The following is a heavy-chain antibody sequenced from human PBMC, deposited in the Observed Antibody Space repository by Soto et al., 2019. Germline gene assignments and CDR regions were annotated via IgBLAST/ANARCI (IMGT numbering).Heavy chain of an antibody. V-gene: IGHV1-2*04. J-gene: IGHJ4*02. D-gene: IGHD3-10*01. Sequence: ASVKVSCKASGYTFTGYYMHWVRQAPGQGLEWMGWINPNSGGTNYAQKFQGWVTMTRDTSISTAYMELSRLRSDDTAVYYCARSGSITMVRGVIPTFDYWGQGTLVTVSS. CDR2: INPNSGGT. CDR3: ARSGSITMVRGVIPTFDY. CDR1: GYTFTGYY.